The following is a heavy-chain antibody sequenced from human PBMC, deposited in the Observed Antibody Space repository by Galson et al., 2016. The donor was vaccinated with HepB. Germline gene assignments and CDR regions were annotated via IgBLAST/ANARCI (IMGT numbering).Heavy chain of an antibody. Sequence: SLRLSCAVSGLAFRRYWMHWVRQTPGKGLVWVSRINADGTATGYADSVKGRFTISRDNAKNSLYLQMNSLRDEDTAVYYCARDEGIPGAAFDTWGQGTMVTVSS. CDR1: GLAFRRYW. V-gene: IGHV3-74*01. CDR2: INADGTAT. CDR3: ARDEGIPGAAFDT. D-gene: IGHD3-10*01. J-gene: IGHJ3*02.